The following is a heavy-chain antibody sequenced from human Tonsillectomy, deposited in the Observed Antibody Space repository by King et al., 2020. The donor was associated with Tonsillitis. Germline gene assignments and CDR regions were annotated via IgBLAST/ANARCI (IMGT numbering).Heavy chain of an antibody. J-gene: IGHJ3*02. Sequence: QLVQSGAEVKKPGSSVKVSCKASGGTFSSYAISWVRQAPGQGLEWRGRIIPILGIAKYAQKFQGRVTITADKATSTAYMELSSLRSEDTAVYYCARGEVGPAMVSDAFDIWGQGTMVTVSS. CDR2: IIPILGIA. V-gene: IGHV1-69*09. CDR3: ARGEVGPAMVSDAFDI. CDR1: GGTFSSYA. D-gene: IGHD5-18*01.